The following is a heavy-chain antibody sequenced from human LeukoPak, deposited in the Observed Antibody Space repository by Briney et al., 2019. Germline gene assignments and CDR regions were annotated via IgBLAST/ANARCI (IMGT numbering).Heavy chain of an antibody. V-gene: IGHV1-2*02. J-gene: IGHJ4*02. CDR2: INPNSGGT. CDR1: GYTFTGYY. D-gene: IGHD3-10*01. CDR3: ARGPSKGMVRGVSLDY. Sequence: GASVKVSCKASGYTFTGYYKHWVRQAPGQGLEWMGWINPNSGGTNYAQKFQGRVTMTRDTSISTAYMELSRLRSDDTAVYYCARGPSKGMVRGVSLDYWGQGTLVTVSS.